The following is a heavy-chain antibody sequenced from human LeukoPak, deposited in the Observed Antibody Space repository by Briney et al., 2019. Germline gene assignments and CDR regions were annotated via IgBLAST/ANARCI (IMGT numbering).Heavy chain of an antibody. V-gene: IGHV4-39*01. CDR2: IHYDGSTS. J-gene: IGHJ4*02. CDR1: GGFMRHTSYY. Sequence: SETLSLTCIVSGGFMRHTSYYWDWIRQPPGKGLEWIGTIHYDGSTSHYTPSLKSRVTIFVDTAKNHFSLNLSSVTAADTAVYYCAGQGGGVALDYWGQGMLVTVSS. CDR3: AGQGGGVALDY. D-gene: IGHD2-8*01.